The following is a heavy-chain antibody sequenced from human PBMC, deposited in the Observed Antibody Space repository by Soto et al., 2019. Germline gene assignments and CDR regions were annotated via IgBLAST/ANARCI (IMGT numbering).Heavy chain of an antibody. Sequence: QVQVVHSGAEVKKPGSSVRGACKASGGTSSSYAITWMRQAPGQGLEWMGGIIPILDTTDYAQKVQGRVTFTADESTSTVYMELSSLTSEDTAVYDCASGGTTVNRRFDFWGQGTLVTVSS. J-gene: IGHJ4*02. CDR1: GGTSSSYA. CDR3: ASGGTTVNRRFDF. CDR2: IIPILDTT. D-gene: IGHD4-4*01. V-gene: IGHV1-69*01.